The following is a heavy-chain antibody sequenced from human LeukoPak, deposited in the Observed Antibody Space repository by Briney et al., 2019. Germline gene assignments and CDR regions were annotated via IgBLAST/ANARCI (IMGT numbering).Heavy chain of an antibody. CDR1: GFTFSSYW. Sequence: PGGALRLSCAASGFTFSSYWMHWVRQAPGKGLVWVSYISSSSRTIYYADSVKGRFPISRDNDKNSLYLQMNSLRADDTDVYYCARGLRSGWYDGGYWGQGTLVTVSS. CDR2: ISSSSRTI. V-gene: IGHV3-48*04. D-gene: IGHD6-19*01. J-gene: IGHJ4*02. CDR3: ARGLRSGWYDGGY.